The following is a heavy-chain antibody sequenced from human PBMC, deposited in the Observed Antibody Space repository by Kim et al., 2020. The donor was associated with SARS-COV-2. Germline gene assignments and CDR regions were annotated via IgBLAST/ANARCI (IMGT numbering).Heavy chain of an antibody. J-gene: IGHJ3*02. CDR3: ANVDFDWLYESKAFDI. Sequence: GGSLRLSCAASGFTFSSYGMHWVRQAPGKGLEWVAVISYDGSNKYYADSVKGRFTISRDNSKNTLYLQMNSLRAEDTAVYYCANVDFDWLYESKAFDIWGQGTMVPVSS. V-gene: IGHV3-30*18. CDR1: GFTFSSYG. CDR2: ISYDGSNK. D-gene: IGHD3-9*01.